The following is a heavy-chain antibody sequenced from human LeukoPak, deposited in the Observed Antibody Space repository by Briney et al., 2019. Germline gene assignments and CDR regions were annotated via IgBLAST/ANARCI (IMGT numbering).Heavy chain of an antibody. CDR2: VNRDGTEK. D-gene: IGHD2-21*01. J-gene: IGHJ4*02. CDR1: GFNFSDSR. V-gene: IGHV3-7*04. Sequence: GGSLRLSCVTSGFNFSDSRMTWVRQAPGKGLQWVANVNRDGTEKHFLDSVEGRFTISRDNAKKSLYLQMSSLRPQDTAVYFCVRGDWYFESWGQGTLVTVSS. CDR3: VRGDWYFES.